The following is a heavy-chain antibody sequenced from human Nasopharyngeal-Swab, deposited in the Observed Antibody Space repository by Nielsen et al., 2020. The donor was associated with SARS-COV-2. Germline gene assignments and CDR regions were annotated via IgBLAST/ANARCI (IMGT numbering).Heavy chain of an antibody. Sequence: SETLSLTCTVSGGSISSSSYYWGWIRQPPGKGLEWIGSTYYSGSTYYNPSLKSRVTISVDTSKNQFSLKLSSVTAADTAVYYCARRWYSSGWLGFDYWGQGTLVTVSS. J-gene: IGHJ4*02. CDR3: ARRWYSSGWLGFDY. CDR2: TYYSGST. D-gene: IGHD6-19*01. V-gene: IGHV4-39*01. CDR1: GGSISSSSYY.